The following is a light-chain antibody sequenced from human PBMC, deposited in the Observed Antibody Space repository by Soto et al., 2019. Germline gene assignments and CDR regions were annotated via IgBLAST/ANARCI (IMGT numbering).Light chain of an antibody. CDR2: DAS. J-gene: IGKJ2*01. CDR3: QQRSNWPMYT. CDR1: QSVDSD. Sequence: EIVLTQSPATLSLSPGERATLSCRASQSVDSDLSWYQHKPGQAPRLLIYDASNRATGIPARFSGSGSGTDFTLTISSLEPEDFAVYYCQQRSNWPMYTFGQGTKLEIK. V-gene: IGKV3-11*01.